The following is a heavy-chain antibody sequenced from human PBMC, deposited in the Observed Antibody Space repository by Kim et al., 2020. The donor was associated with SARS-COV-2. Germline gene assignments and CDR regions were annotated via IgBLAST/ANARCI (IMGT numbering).Heavy chain of an antibody. D-gene: IGHD4-17*01. CDR3: ATYGDLSFDY. V-gene: IGHV4-59*01. Sequence: SETLSLTCTVSGGPISSYYWSWIRQPPGKGLEWIGYIYYSGSTNYNPSLKSRVTISVDTSKNQFSLKLSSVTAADTAVYYCATYGDLSFDYWGQGTLVTV. J-gene: IGHJ4*02. CDR2: IYYSGST. CDR1: GGPISSYY.